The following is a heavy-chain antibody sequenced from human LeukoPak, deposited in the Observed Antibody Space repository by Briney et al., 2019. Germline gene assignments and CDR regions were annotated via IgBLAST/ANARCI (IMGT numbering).Heavy chain of an antibody. CDR1: GYTFTSYY. CDR2: INPSVGST. D-gene: IGHD6-13*01. V-gene: IGHV1-46*01. CDR3: ASDPGAYSSSWWFDY. Sequence: AAVKVSCKASGYTFTSYYMHWVRQAPGQGLEWMGIINPSVGSTSYAQKFQGGVTMTTDTSTSTVYMELRTLRSEDTAVYYCASDPGAYSSSWWFDYWGQGTLVTVSS. J-gene: IGHJ4*02.